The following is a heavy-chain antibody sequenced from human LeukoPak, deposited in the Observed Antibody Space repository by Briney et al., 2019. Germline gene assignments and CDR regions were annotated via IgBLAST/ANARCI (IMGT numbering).Heavy chain of an antibody. D-gene: IGHD5-18*01. CDR1: GFTVSSYW. CDR2: IKQDGSEK. Sequence: PGGSLRLSCAASGFTVSSYWMSWVRQAPGKGLEWEANIKQDGSEKYYVDSVKGRFTISRDNAKNSLYLQMNSLRAEDTAVYYCARDGYSHPHGYWGQGTLVTVSS. CDR3: ARDGYSHPHGY. V-gene: IGHV3-7*05. J-gene: IGHJ4*02.